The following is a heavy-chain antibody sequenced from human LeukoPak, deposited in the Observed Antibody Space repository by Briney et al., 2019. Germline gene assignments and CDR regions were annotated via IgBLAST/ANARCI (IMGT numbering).Heavy chain of an antibody. D-gene: IGHD3-10*01. J-gene: IGHJ5*02. CDR1: GGSISSGSYY. CDR3: ARHGGSGLDWFDP. V-gene: IGHV4-61*02. Sequence: SETLSLTCTVSGGSISSGSYYWSWIRQPAGKGLEWIGRIYTSGSTNYNPSLNSRVTISVDTSNNQFSLKLSSVTAADTAVYYCARHGGSGLDWFDPWGQGTLVTVSS. CDR2: IYTSGST.